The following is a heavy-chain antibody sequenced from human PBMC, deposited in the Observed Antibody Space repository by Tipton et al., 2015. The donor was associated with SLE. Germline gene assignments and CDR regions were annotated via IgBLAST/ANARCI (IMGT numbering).Heavy chain of an antibody. V-gene: IGHV4-59*12. CDR3: ARAIGVNYFNF. J-gene: IGHJ4*02. CDR2: IYHGGGGST. D-gene: IGHD3-16*01. CDR1: GGSSSNYY. Sequence: TLSLTRSVSGGSSSNYYWSWIRQPPGKGLEWIAYIYHGGGGSTNYNPSLKSRITISVYRSMVHFSLRLASVTAADTAVYYCARAIGVNYFNFWGQGILVNVSP.